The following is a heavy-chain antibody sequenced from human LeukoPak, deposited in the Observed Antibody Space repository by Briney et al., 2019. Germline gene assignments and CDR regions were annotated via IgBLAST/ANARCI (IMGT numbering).Heavy chain of an antibody. CDR3: ARDRLQYYDSSGYYLDY. V-gene: IGHV1-2*02. CDR1: ECTFTDYY. J-gene: IGHJ4*02. Sequence: ASVKVSCKASECTFTDYYMHWVRQAPGQGLEWMGWINPKSGGTNFAQKFQGRVTMTRDTSINTAYMELSRLKSDDTAIYYCARDRLQYYDSSGYYLDYWGQGTLVTVSS. CDR2: INPKSGGT. D-gene: IGHD3-22*01.